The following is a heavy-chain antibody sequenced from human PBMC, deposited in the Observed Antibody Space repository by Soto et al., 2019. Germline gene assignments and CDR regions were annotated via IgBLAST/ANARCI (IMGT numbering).Heavy chain of an antibody. CDR2: IVPIFGTT. V-gene: IGHV1-69*13. J-gene: IGHJ6*02. CDR3: AANSLGGGSQGDD. Sequence: ASVKVSCKASGDTFSSYSISWVRQAPGQGLEWMGGIVPIFGTTVYAPRLQGRVTITADGPTSTSYMELSGLTFEDTAVYYCAANSLGGGSQGDDWGQGTTVTVSS. D-gene: IGHD3-10*01. CDR1: GDTFSSYS.